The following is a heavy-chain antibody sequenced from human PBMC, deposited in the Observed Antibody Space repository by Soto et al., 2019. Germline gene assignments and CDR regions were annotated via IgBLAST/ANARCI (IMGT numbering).Heavy chain of an antibody. V-gene: IGHV3-66*01. CDR3: ARGDGDYGRRLDP. CDR1: GFTVSTNY. Sequence: EVQLVESGGGLVQPGGSLRLSCVASGFTVSTNYVSWVRQAPGKGLEWVSIIYDGGSTYYSDSVKGRFTISRDNSKNTLSLQMNSLRAEDTAVYYCARGDGDYGRRLDPWGQGTLVTVSS. CDR2: IYDGGST. J-gene: IGHJ5*02. D-gene: IGHD4-17*01.